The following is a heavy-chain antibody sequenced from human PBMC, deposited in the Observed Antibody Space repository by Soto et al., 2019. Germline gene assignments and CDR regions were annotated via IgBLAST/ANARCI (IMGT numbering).Heavy chain of an antibody. V-gene: IGHV4-30-2*01. Sequence: SETLSLTCAVSGGSISSGGYSWSWIRQPPGKGLEWIGYIYHSGSTYYNPSLKSRVTISVDRSKNQFSLKLSSVTAADTAVYYCARLRTHDPIMFDYWGQGTLVTVSS. CDR2: IYHSGST. D-gene: IGHD3-16*01. CDR3: ARLRTHDPIMFDY. CDR1: GGSISSGGYS. J-gene: IGHJ4*02.